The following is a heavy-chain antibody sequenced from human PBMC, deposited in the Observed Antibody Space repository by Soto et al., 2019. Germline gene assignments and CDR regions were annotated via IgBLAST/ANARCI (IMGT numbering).Heavy chain of an antibody. V-gene: IGHV3-23*01. J-gene: IGHJ6*04. Sequence: GGSLRLSCAASGITFSSFAMSWVRQAPGKGLEWVSATSGTGGSTYYAESVKGRFTISKDNSKNTLYLQMNSLRAEDTAVYYCAKMPDVWGKGTTVTVSS. CDR2: TSGTGGST. D-gene: IGHD2-2*01. CDR3: AKMPDV. CDR1: GITFSSFA.